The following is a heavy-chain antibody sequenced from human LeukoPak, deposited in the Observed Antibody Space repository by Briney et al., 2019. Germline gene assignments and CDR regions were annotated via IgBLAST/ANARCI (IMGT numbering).Heavy chain of an antibody. V-gene: IGHV3-30*01. CDR2: ISYDGSNK. CDR1: GFTFSSYA. Sequence: PGGSLRLSCAASGFTFSSYAMHWVCQAPGKGLEWVAVISYDGSNKYYADSVKGRFTISRDNSKNTLYLQMNSLRAEDTAVYYCARGGSIVVVPAAMGRWGQGTLVTVSS. J-gene: IGHJ4*02. CDR3: ARGGSIVVVPAAMGR. D-gene: IGHD2-2*01.